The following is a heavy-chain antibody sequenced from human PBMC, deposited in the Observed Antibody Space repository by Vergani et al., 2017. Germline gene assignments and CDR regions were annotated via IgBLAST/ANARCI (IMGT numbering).Heavy chain of an antibody. V-gene: IGHV4-59*01. CDR2: IYYSGST. CDR1: GGSISSYY. CDR3: ARARDDGDCVGPFDY. D-gene: IGHD4-17*01. J-gene: IGHJ4*02. Sequence: QVQLQESGPGLVKPSETLSLTCTVSGGSISSYYWSWIRQPPGKGLEWIGYIYYSGSTNYNPSLKSRVTISVDTSKNQFSLRLSAVTAADTAVYYCARARDDGDCVGPFDYWGQGTLVTVSS.